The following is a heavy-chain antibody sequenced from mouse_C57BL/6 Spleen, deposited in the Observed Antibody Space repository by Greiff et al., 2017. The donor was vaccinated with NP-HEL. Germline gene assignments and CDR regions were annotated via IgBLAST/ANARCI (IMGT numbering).Heavy chain of an antibody. J-gene: IGHJ4*01. V-gene: IGHV1-80*01. CDR3: AREELGAMDY. CDR2: IYPGDGDT. CDR1: GYAFSSYW. Sequence: VQGVESGAELVKPGASVKISCKASGYAFSSYWMNWVKQRPGKGLEWIGQIYPGDGDTNYNGKFKGKATLTADKSSSTAYMQLSSLTSEDSAVYFCAREELGAMDYWGQGTSVTVSS. D-gene: IGHD1-3*01.